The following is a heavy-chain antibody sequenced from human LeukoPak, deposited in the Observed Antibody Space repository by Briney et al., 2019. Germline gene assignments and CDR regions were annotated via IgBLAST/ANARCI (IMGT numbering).Heavy chain of an antibody. CDR2: ISSSGSTI. D-gene: IGHD6-13*01. V-gene: IGHV3-48*03. J-gene: IGHJ4*02. Sequence: PGGSLRLSCAASGFTFSSYEMNWVRQAPGKGLEWVSYISSSGSTIYYADSVKGRFTISRDNAKNSLYLQMNSLRAEDTAVYYCARDENSSSWSPWPKIIDYWGQGTLVTVSS. CDR3: ARDENSSSWSPWPKIIDY. CDR1: GFTFSSYE.